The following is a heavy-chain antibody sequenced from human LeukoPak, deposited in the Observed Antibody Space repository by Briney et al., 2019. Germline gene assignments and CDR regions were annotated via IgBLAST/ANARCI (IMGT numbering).Heavy chain of an antibody. CDR3: ARVRGVVDYYDSSGYYLAPFDY. CDR1: GSTFSSYA. D-gene: IGHD3-22*01. J-gene: IGHJ4*02. CDR2: IIPIFGTA. V-gene: IGHV1-69*05. Sequence: SVKVSCKASGSTFSSYAISWVRQAPGQGLEWMGGIIPIFGTANYAQKFQGRVTITTDESTSTAYMELRSLRSEDTAVYYCARVRGVVDYYDSSGYYLAPFDYWGQGTLVTVSS.